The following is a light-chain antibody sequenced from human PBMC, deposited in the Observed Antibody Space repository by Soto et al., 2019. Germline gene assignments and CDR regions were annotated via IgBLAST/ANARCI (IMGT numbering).Light chain of an antibody. CDR3: AAWDDSLNGFYV. V-gene: IGLV1-44*01. CDR2: SNN. CDR1: SSNIGSNT. Sequence: QSALTQPPSASGTPGQRVTISCSGSSSNIGSNTVNWYQQLPGTAPKLLIYSNNQRPSGVPDRFSGSKSGTSASLAISGLQSEDEADYYCAAWDDSLNGFYVFGTGTKQTVL. J-gene: IGLJ1*01.